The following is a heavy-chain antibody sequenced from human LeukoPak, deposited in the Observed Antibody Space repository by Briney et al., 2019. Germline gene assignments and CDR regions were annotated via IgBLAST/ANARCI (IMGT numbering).Heavy chain of an antibody. CDR2: IYTSGST. CDR1: GGSISSYY. CDR3: ARDYRPRGGLFYYYYYGMDV. J-gene: IGHJ6*02. Sequence: PSETLSLTCTVSGGSISSYYWSWIRQPAGKGLEWIGRIYTSGSTNYNPSLKSRVTMSVDTSKNQFSLKLSSVTAADTAVYYRARDYRPRGGLFYYYYYGMDVWGQGTTVTVSS. D-gene: IGHD2-15*01. V-gene: IGHV4-4*07.